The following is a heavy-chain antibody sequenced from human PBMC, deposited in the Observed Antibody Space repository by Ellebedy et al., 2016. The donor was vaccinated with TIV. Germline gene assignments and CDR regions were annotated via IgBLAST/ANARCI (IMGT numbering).Heavy chain of an antibody. Sequence: ASVKVSCKASGYTFTTYGISWVRQAPGQGLEWMGWISPYKGDTNYAQKLQGRVTMTTEISTTTAYMEMRSLRSDDTAVYYCARVLQQLVVGTYYYGMDVWGQGTTVTVSS. CDR1: GYTFTTYG. CDR2: ISPYKGDT. J-gene: IGHJ6*02. D-gene: IGHD6-13*01. CDR3: ARVLQQLVVGTYYYGMDV. V-gene: IGHV1-18*01.